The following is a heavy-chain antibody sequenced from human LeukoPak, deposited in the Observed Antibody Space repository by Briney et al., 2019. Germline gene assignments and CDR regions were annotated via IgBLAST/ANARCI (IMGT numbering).Heavy chain of an antibody. V-gene: IGHV3-30*18. Sequence: GGSLRLSCAASGFTFSSYGMHWVRQAPGKGLEWVAVISYDGSNKYYADSVKGRFTISRDNSKNTLYLQMNSLRAEDTAVYYCAKGRTTVVTHFDYWGQGTLVTVSS. J-gene: IGHJ4*02. CDR3: AKGRTTVVTHFDY. CDR1: GFTFSSYG. D-gene: IGHD4-23*01. CDR2: ISYDGSNK.